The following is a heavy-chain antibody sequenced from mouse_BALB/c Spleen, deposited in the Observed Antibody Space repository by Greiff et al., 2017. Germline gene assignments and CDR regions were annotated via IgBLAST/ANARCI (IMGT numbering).Heavy chain of an antibody. D-gene: IGHD2-4*01. J-gene: IGHJ1*01. CDR2: IFPGDGST. Sequence: QVQLQQSGAELVKPGASVKLSCKASGYTFTSYDINWVRQRPEQGLEWIGWIFPGDGSTKYNEKFKGKATLTTDKSSSTAYMQLSRLTSEDSAVYFCARGDYDYDVWYFDVWGAGTTVTVSS. V-gene: IGHV1-85*01. CDR1: GYTFTSYD. CDR3: ARGDYDYDVWYFDV.